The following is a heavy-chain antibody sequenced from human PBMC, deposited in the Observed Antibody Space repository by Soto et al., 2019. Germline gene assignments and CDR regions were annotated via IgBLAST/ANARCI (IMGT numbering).Heavy chain of an antibody. J-gene: IGHJ5*02. CDR3: ARATVVVVPAAQGGWFDP. CDR2: IYHSGST. Sequence: QVQLQESGPGLVKPSGTLSLTCAVSSGSISSSNWWRWVRQPPGKGVEWIGEIYHSGSTNYNPSLKSRVTISVDKSKNQFSLKLSSVTAADTAVYYCARATVVVVPAAQGGWFDPWGQGTLVTVSS. CDR1: SGSISSSNW. D-gene: IGHD2-2*01. V-gene: IGHV4-4*02.